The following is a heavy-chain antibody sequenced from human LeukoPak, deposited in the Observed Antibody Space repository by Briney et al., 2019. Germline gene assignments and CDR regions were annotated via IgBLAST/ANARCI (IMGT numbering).Heavy chain of an antibody. V-gene: IGHV1-69*04. J-gene: IGHJ4*02. Sequence: SVKVSCKASGGTFSSYAISWVRQAPGQGLEWMGRIIPILGIANYAQKFQGRVTITADKPTSTAYMELSSLRSEDTAVYYCARAHYGEYYFDYWGQGTLVTVSS. CDR1: GGTFSSYA. D-gene: IGHD3-16*01. CDR3: ARAHYGEYYFDY. CDR2: IIPILGIA.